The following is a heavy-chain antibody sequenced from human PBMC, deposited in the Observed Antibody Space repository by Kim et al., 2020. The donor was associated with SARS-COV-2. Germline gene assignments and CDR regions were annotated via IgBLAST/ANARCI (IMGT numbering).Heavy chain of an antibody. J-gene: IGHJ3*02. D-gene: IGHD3-22*01. Sequence: VKGRFTISRDNAKNTLYLQMNSLRAEDTAVYYCARDGYDSSGYPLDAFDIWGQGTMVTVSS. V-gene: IGHV3-30*01. CDR3: ARDGYDSSGYPLDAFDI.